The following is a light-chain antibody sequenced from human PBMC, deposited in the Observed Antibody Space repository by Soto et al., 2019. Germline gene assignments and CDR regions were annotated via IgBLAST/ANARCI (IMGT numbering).Light chain of an antibody. J-gene: IGLJ2*01. V-gene: IGLV2-14*01. CDR1: SSNVGGYNY. Sequence: QSGLTQPRSVSGSPGQSVTISCTGTSSNVGGYNYVSWYQQHPGKAPKLMIYDVSNRPSGVSNRFSGSKSGNTASLTISGLQAEDEADYYCSSYTSSSTVVFGGGTKLTVL. CDR3: SSYTSSSTVV. CDR2: DVS.